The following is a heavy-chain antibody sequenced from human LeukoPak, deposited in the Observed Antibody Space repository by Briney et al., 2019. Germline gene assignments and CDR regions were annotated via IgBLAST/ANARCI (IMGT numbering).Heavy chain of an antibody. Sequence: PGGSLRLSRAASGFTFSSYAMSWVRQAPGKGLEWVSAISGSGGSTYYADSVKGRFTISRDNSKNTLYLQMNSLRVDDTAVYYCAKVGSGTLTRFSFDYRGQGTLVTVSS. D-gene: IGHD2-2*01. V-gene: IGHV3-23*01. CDR3: AKVGSGTLTRFSFDY. CDR2: ISGSGGST. J-gene: IGHJ4*02. CDR1: GFTFSSYA.